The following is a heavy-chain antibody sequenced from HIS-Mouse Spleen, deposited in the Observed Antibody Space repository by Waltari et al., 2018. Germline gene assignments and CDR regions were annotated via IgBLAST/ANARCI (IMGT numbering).Heavy chain of an antibody. CDR2: IYYSGSN. V-gene: IGHV4-31*03. CDR3: ARDRAIAAAGLDAFDI. D-gene: IGHD6-13*01. J-gene: IGHJ3*02. Sequence: QVQLQESGPGLVKPSQTLSLTCTVSGGSISSGGYDWSWIRQHPGKGLEWIGYIYYSGSNYYHPSLKSRVTISVDTSKNQFSLKLSSVTAADTAVYYCARDRAIAAAGLDAFDIWGQGTMVTVSS. CDR1: GGSISSGGYD.